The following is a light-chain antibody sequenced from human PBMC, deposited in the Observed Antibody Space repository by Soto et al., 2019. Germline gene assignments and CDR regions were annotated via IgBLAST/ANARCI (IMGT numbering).Light chain of an antibody. Sequence: DIQMTQSPSSLSASVGDRVTMTCRASQSISSYLYLNWYQQKVGKAPKLLIYAASKLQSGVPSRFSGSGSGTDYTLTISSLQPQDFATYYCQQSYSVHHTFVQGTKLEIK. CDR2: AAS. CDR3: QQSYSVHHT. J-gene: IGKJ2*01. CDR1: QSISSY. V-gene: IGKV1-39*01.